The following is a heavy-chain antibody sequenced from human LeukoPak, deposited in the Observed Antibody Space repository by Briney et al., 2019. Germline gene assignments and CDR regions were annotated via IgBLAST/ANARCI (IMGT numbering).Heavy chain of an antibody. V-gene: IGHV3-23*01. Sequence: GGSLRLSCAASGFTFSSYAMSWVRQAPGKGLEWVSSISYNGDSTYSADSVKGRFTISRDNSKNTLYLQMNSLRAEDTAVYYCADMTDYYDSSGYYRYYFDYWGQGTLVTVSS. CDR1: GFTFSSYA. D-gene: IGHD3-22*01. J-gene: IGHJ4*02. CDR3: ADMTDYYDSSGYYRYYFDY. CDR2: ISYNGDST.